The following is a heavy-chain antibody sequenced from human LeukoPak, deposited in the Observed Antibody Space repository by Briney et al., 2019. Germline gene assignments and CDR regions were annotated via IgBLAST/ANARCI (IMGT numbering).Heavy chain of an antibody. V-gene: IGHV3-30*04. Sequence: GGSLRLSCLTSGFTLSTNAMSWVRQAPGKGLEWVAVISYDGSNKYYADSVKGRFTISRDNSKNTLYLQMNSLRAEDTAVYYCARDAYRITMIVVVISIGDAFDIWGQGTMVTVSS. J-gene: IGHJ3*02. CDR2: ISYDGSNK. CDR1: GFTLSTNA. CDR3: ARDAYRITMIVVVISIGDAFDI. D-gene: IGHD3-22*01.